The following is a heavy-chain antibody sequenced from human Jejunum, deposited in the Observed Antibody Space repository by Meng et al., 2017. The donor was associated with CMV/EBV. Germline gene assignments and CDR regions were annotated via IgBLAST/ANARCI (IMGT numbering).Heavy chain of an antibody. CDR3: ARDGHSGSGRYFDF. CDR2: ISSSSDYI. D-gene: IGHD6-13*01. J-gene: IGHJ4*02. Sequence: EVQLVESGGXLVKPGGSLSLSCADSGFTFSSYSINWVRQAPGKGLEWVSSISSSSDYIFYADSVKGRFTISRDNAKNSLFLQMNSLRAEDTAVYYCARDGHSGSGRYFDFWGQGTLVTVSS. CDR1: GFTFSSYS. V-gene: IGHV3-21*01.